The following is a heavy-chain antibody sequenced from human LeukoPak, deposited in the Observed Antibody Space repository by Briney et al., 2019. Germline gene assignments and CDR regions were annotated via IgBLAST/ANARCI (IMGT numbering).Heavy chain of an antibody. CDR1: GFTFSSYA. Sequence: GGSLRLSCAASGFTFSSYAMHWVRQAPGKGLEWVSVMSYDGGHKYYADSVKGRFTISRDNSKNTLYLQMNSLRAEDTAVYYCAKGQLVDYGMDVWGQGTTVTVSS. CDR3: AKGQLVDYGMDV. J-gene: IGHJ6*02. V-gene: IGHV3-30*18. D-gene: IGHD2-15*01. CDR2: MSYDGGHK.